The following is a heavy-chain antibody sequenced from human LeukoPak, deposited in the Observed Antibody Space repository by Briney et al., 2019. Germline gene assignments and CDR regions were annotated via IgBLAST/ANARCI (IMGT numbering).Heavy chain of an antibody. Sequence: GGSLRLSCAASGFTFDDYGMSWVRQAPGKGLEWVSGINWNGGSTGYADSVKGRFTISRDNAKNSLYLQMNSLRAEDTALYYCASSGIAVAGTRFDYWGQGTLVTVSS. CDR2: INWNGGST. J-gene: IGHJ4*02. CDR1: GFTFDDYG. CDR3: ASSGIAVAGTRFDY. D-gene: IGHD6-19*01. V-gene: IGHV3-20*04.